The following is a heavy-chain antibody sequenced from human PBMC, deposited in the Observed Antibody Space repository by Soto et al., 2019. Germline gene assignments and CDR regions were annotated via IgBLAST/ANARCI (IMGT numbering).Heavy chain of an antibody. CDR1: GGSFSGYY. CDR2: INHSGST. J-gene: IGHJ5*02. Sequence: SETLSLTCAVYGGSFSGYYWSWIRQPPGKGLEWIGEINHSGSTNYNPSLKSRVTISVDTSKNQFSLKLSSVTAADTAVYYCARGGVGATDYRFDTWGQGTLVT. D-gene: IGHD1-26*01. CDR3: ARGGVGATDYRFDT. V-gene: IGHV4-34*01.